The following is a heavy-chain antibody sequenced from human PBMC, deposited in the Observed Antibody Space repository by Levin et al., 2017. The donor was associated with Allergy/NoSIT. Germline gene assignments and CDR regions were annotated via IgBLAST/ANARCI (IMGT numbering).Heavy chain of an antibody. Sequence: ASVKVSCTVSGYTLTELSMHWVRQAPGKGLEWMGGFDPEDGETIYAQKFQGRVTMTEDTSTDTAYMELSSLRSEDTAVYYCATASTIAAAGTRPIDPFAFDIWGQGTMVTVSS. V-gene: IGHV1-24*01. CDR1: GYTLTELS. D-gene: IGHD6-13*01. CDR2: FDPEDGET. CDR3: ATASTIAAAGTRPIDPFAFDI. J-gene: IGHJ3*02.